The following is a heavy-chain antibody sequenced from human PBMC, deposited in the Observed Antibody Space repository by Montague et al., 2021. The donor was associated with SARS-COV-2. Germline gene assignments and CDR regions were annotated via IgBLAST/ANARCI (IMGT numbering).Heavy chain of an antibody. Sequence: SLRLSCAASGFTFDDYAMHWVRQAPGKGLEWVSGISWNSGSIGYADSVKGRFTISRDNAKSSLYLQMNSLRAEDTALYYCAKLSSSWSVDAFDIWGQGTMVTVSS. CDR2: ISWNSGSI. V-gene: IGHV3-9*01. J-gene: IGHJ3*02. CDR1: GFTFDDYA. D-gene: IGHD6-13*01. CDR3: AKLSSSWSVDAFDI.